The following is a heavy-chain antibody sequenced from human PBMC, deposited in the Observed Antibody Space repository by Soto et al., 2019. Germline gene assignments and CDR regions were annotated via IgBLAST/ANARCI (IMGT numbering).Heavy chain of an antibody. CDR1: GHSLSSGGYY. D-gene: IGHD6-19*01. CDR3: ARDWGSSGWPN. CDR2: IYFIGST. Sequence: PSETLSLTCTVSGHSLSSGGYYWSWVRQHPGKGLEWVGYIYFIGSTLYNPSLKSRLAMSLDTSKNQFSLRLTSVTAADTAVYFCARDWGSSGWPNWGQGTLVTVSS. V-gene: IGHV4-31*03. J-gene: IGHJ4*02.